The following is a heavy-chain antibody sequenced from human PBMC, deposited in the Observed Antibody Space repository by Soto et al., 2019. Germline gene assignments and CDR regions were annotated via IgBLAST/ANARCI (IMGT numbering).Heavy chain of an antibody. CDR1: GYTFTNYY. V-gene: IGHV1-46*01. CDR2: IHYSGATP. Sequence: ASVKVSCKASGYTFTNYYMHWVGQAPGQGLEWMGVIHYSGATPTYAQKFQGRVTMARDTSTSTVYVELSSLTSEDTAVYYCARGGTDLAKIGSFEYWGQGTLGTVSS. CDR3: ARGGTDLAKIGSFEY. D-gene: IGHD3-16*01. J-gene: IGHJ4*02.